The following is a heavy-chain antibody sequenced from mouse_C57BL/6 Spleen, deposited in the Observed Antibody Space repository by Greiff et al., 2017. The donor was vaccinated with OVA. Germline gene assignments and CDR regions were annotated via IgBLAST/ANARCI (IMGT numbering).Heavy chain of an antibody. CDR1: GYSITSGYY. CDR3: AREGIYYVNYEDY. V-gene: IGHV3-6*01. J-gene: IGHJ2*01. D-gene: IGHD2-1*01. CDR2: ISYDGSN. Sequence: DVQLVESGPGLVKPSQSLSLTCSVTGYSITSGYYWNWIRQFPGNKLEWMGYISYDGSNNYNPSLKNRISITRDTSKNQFFLKLNSVTTEDTATYYCAREGIYYVNYEDYWGQGTTLTVSS.